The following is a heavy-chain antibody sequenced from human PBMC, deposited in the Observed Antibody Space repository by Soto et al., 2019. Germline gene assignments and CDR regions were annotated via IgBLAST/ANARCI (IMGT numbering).Heavy chain of an antibody. CDR1: GDSISNYY. D-gene: IGHD6-19*01. CDR3: AKTLRGMVAVAPIDS. V-gene: IGHV4-59*08. Sequence: SETLSLTCTVSGDSISNYYWSWIRQPPGKGLEWIGYIYYSGSTNYNPSLKSRVTISVDTSKNQFSLKLSSVTAADTAVYYCAKTLRGMVAVAPIDSWGQGPLVTVS. J-gene: IGHJ4*02. CDR2: IYYSGST.